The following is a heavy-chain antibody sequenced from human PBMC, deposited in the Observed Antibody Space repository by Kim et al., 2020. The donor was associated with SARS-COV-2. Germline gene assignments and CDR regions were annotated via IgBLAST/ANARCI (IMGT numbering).Heavy chain of an antibody. CDR2: ISSSSSTI. CDR3: ARYYSGYASYYYYGMDV. D-gene: IGHD5-12*01. J-gene: IGHJ6*02. Sequence: GGSLRLSGAASGFTFSSYSMNWVRQAPGKGLEWVSYISSSSSTIYYADSVKGRFTISRDNAKNSLYLQMNSLRDEDTAVYYCARYYSGYASYYYYGMDVWGQGTTVTVSS. V-gene: IGHV3-48*02. CDR1: GFTFSSYS.